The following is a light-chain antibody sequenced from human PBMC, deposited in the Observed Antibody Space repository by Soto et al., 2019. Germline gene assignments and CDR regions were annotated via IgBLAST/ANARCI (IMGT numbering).Light chain of an antibody. Sequence: QSALTQPASVSGSPGQSITISCTGTSSDVGSYKYVSWYQHYPGKAPKLIIYEVSNRPSGVSDRFSGSKSGNTASLTISGLQAEDEADYYCISYTTSSTVVSGGGTKLTVL. CDR2: EVS. J-gene: IGLJ2*01. V-gene: IGLV2-14*01. CDR3: ISYTTSSTVV. CDR1: SSDVGSYKY.